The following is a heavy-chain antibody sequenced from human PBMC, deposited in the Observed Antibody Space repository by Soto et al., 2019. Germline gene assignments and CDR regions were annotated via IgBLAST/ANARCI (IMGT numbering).Heavy chain of an antibody. CDR3: ARDGHKYSSSWHFDY. V-gene: IGHV3-30-3*01. J-gene: IGHJ4*02. D-gene: IGHD6-13*01. Sequence: PGGSLRLSCAASGFTFSSYAMHWVRQAPGKGLEWVAVISYDGSNKYYADSVKCRFTISRDNSKNTLYLQMNSLRAEDTAVYYCARDGHKYSSSWHFDYWGQGTLVTVSS. CDR1: GFTFSSYA. CDR2: ISYDGSNK.